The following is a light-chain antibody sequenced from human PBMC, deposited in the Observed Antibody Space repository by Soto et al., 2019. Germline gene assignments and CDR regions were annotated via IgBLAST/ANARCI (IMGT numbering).Light chain of an antibody. Sequence: DIQLTQSPSVLSASVGDTVTITCRASQALSNYLAWYQQKPGKAPDLLIYSASTLQSGVPSRFSGSRSETECSLTIRALQPEDVATYYCQQLSRYPLTLVGGTKVDIK. CDR1: QALSNY. CDR2: SAS. CDR3: QQLSRYPLT. J-gene: IGKJ4*01. V-gene: IGKV1-9*01.